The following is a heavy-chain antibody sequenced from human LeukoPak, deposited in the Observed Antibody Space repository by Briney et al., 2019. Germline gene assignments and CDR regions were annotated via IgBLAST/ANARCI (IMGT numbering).Heavy chain of an antibody. D-gene: IGHD1-26*01. V-gene: IGHV4-39*07. CDR3: AREMGATTQTPPYYFDY. CDR1: GGSISSSSYY. Sequence: PSETLSLTCTVSGGSISSSSYYWGWIRQPPGKGLEWIGSIYYSGSTYYNPSLKSRVTISVDTSKNQFSLKLSSVTAADTAVYYCAREMGATTQTPPYYFDYWGQGTLVTVSS. CDR2: IYYSGST. J-gene: IGHJ4*02.